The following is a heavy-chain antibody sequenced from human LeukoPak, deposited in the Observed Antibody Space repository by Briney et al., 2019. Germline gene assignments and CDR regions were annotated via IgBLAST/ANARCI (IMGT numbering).Heavy chain of an antibody. Sequence: SETLSLTCAVYGGSFSGYYWSWIRQPPGKGLECIGEINHSGSTNYNPSLKSRVTISIDTSKNQFSLKLSSVTAADTAVYYCARLGTDYYDSSGYNGNNWFDPWGQGTLVTVSS. D-gene: IGHD3-22*01. CDR3: ARLGTDYYDSSGYNGNNWFDP. J-gene: IGHJ5*02. CDR2: INHSGST. V-gene: IGHV4-34*01. CDR1: GGSFSGYY.